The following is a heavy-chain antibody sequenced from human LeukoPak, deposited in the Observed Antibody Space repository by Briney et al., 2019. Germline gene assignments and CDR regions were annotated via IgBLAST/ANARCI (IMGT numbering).Heavy chain of an antibody. CDR1: GFAFSSYA. Sequence: GRSLRLSCAATGFAFSSYAMSWVRQAPGKGLEWVSAISGSGAGTDYADSVKGRFTISRDNSKITLYLQMNSLRAEDTAVYYCAKFRSSSWYEGFDYWGQGTLVTVSS. D-gene: IGHD6-13*01. CDR2: ISGSGAGT. J-gene: IGHJ4*02. CDR3: AKFRSSSWYEGFDY. V-gene: IGHV3-23*01.